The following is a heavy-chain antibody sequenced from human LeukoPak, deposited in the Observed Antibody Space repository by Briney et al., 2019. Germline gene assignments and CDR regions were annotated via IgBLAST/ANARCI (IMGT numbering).Heavy chain of an antibody. CDR3: LRDTGCRTTNCYSYFDY. J-gene: IGHJ4*02. D-gene: IGHD2-2*01. CDR1: GFSFSRYW. V-gene: IGHV3-7*01. Sequence: PGGSLRLSCAASGFSFSRYWMSGVRQAHAKGLEWVANIKPDGSEKYYVDSVRGRFTLSRDNAKKSLYLQMNSLRAEDTAVYYCLRDTGCRTTNCYSYFDYWGQGTLVTVSS. CDR2: IKPDGSEK.